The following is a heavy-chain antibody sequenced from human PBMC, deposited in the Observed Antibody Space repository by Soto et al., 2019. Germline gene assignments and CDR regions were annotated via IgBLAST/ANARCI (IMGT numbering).Heavy chain of an antibody. D-gene: IGHD5-12*01. CDR3: ARASGYDLDYYYGMDV. Sequence: SVKVSCKASGGTFSSYAISWVRQAPGQGLEWMGGIIPIFGTANYAQKFQGRVTITADESTSTAYMELSSLRSEDTAVFYCARASGYDLDYYYGMDVWGQGTTVTVSS. CDR2: IIPIFGTA. J-gene: IGHJ6*02. V-gene: IGHV1-69*13. CDR1: GGTFSSYA.